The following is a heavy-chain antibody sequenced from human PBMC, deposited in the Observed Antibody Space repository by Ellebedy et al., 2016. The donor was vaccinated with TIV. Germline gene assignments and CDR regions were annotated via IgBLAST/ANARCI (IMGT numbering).Heavy chain of an antibody. CDR3: ARAESGGYAWDY. J-gene: IGHJ4*02. Sequence: AASVKVSCKASGGTFLSYVISWVRQPPGQGLEWMGGIIPIFGAANYAQKFQGTVSITADDSTSTAYMELSGLRSEDTAWYFCARAESGGYAWDYWGQGTLVTVSS. CDR1: GGTFLSYV. CDR2: IIPIFGAA. D-gene: IGHD5-12*01. V-gene: IGHV1-69*13.